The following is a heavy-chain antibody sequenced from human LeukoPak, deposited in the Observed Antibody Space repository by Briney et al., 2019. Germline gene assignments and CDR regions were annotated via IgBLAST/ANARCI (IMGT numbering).Heavy chain of an antibody. CDR3: ARRSISAAGYDF. CDR2: IYPGDSDT. Sequence: GGPLKTSFQAPGSRFTNYRIAGARQMPGRGLECMRIIYPGDSDTRYSPTFQGEVTISPDKSFSTAYLQWNSLKTSGTGMYYCARRSISAAGYDFWGWGTLVTVSS. V-gene: IGHV5-51*01. D-gene: IGHD6-13*01. CDR1: GSRFTNYR. J-gene: IGHJ4*02.